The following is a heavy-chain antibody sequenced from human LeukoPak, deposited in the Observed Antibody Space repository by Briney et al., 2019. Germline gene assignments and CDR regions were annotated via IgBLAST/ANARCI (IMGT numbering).Heavy chain of an antibody. Sequence: PSETLSLTCTVSGGSISSYYWSWIWQRPRKGQGWGGYIYFSGSTNYHPSLKSRVTISVDTSKNQFSLKLSSVTAADTAVYYCARHGIRDYVWGSYRYSWFDPWGQGTLVTVSS. V-gene: IGHV4-59*08. J-gene: IGHJ5*02. CDR2: IYFSGST. D-gene: IGHD3-16*02. CDR1: GGSISSYY. CDR3: ARHGIRDYVWGSYRYSWFDP.